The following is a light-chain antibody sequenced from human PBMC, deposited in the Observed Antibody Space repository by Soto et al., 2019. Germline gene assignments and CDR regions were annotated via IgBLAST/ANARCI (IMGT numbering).Light chain of an antibody. CDR2: DAS. CDR3: QQYNYWPPIT. CDR1: QSVSSY. Sequence: VVLTQSPATLSLSPGERATLSCRASQSVSSYLAWYQQKPGQAPRLIIYDASNRATGIPARFSGSGSGTDFTLTISSLQSEDFALYFCQQYNYWPPITFGQGTRLEI. V-gene: IGKV3-11*01. J-gene: IGKJ5*01.